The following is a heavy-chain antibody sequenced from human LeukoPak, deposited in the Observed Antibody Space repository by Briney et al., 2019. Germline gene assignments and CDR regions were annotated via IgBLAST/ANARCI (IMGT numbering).Heavy chain of an antibody. CDR2: INHSGST. V-gene: IGHV4-34*01. J-gene: IGHJ4*02. Sequence: SETLSLTCAVYGGSFSGYYWSWIRQPPGKGLEWTGEINHSGSTNYNPSLKSRVTISVDTSKNQFSLKLSSVTAADTAVYYCARGHDSLLWFGELLFDYWGQGTLVTVSS. CDR1: GGSFSGYY. CDR3: ARGHDSLLWFGELLFDY. D-gene: IGHD3-10*01.